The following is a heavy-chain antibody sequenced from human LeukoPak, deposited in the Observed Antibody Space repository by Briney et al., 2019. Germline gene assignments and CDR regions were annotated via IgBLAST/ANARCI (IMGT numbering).Heavy chain of an antibody. CDR1: CGSISSYY. J-gene: IGHJ5*02. CDR2: IYTSGST. V-gene: IGHV4-4*07. D-gene: IGHD3-9*01. CDR3: ARDWESLTGYFSVNWFDP. Sequence: SETLSLTCTVSCGSISSYYWSWIRQPAGKGLEWIGRIYTSGSTNYNPSLKSRVTMSVDTSKNQFSLKLSSVTAADTAVYYCARDWESLTGYFSVNWFDPWGQGTLVTVSS.